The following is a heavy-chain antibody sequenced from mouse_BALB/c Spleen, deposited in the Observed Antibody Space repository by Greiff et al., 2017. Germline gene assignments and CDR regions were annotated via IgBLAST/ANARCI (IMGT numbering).Heavy chain of an antibody. CDR1: GDSITSGY. V-gene: IGHV3-8*02. Sequence: EVQRVESGPSLVKPSQTLSLTCSVTGDSITSGYWNWIRKFPGNKLEYMGYISYSGSTYYNPSLKSRISITRDTSKNQYYLQLNSVTTEDTATYYCAREDYYRYDVGYFDVWGAGTTVTVSS. D-gene: IGHD2-14*01. CDR2: ISYSGST. CDR3: AREDYYRYDVGYFDV. J-gene: IGHJ1*01.